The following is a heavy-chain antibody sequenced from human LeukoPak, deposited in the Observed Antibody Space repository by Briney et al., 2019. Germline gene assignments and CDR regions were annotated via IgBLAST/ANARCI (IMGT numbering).Heavy chain of an antibody. CDR1: GGSFSGYY. J-gene: IGHJ5*02. Sequence: SETLSLTCAVHGGSFSGYYWSWIRQPPGKGLEWIGEINHSGSTNYNPSLKSRVTISVDTSKNQFSLKLSSVTAADTAVYYCARRIEAVRGVIITRWFDPWGQGTLVTVSS. D-gene: IGHD3-10*01. V-gene: IGHV4-34*01. CDR2: INHSGST. CDR3: ARRIEAVRGVIITRWFDP.